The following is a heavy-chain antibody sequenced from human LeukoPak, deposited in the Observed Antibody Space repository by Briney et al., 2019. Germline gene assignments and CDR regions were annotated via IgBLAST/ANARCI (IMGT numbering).Heavy chain of an antibody. J-gene: IGHJ5*02. V-gene: IGHV4-4*07. CDR3: ARDEEQWLVEEWLPYNWFDP. Sequence: SETLSLTCTVSGGSISSYYWSWIRQPAGKGLEWIGRIYTSGSTNYNPSLKSRVTMSVDTSKNQFSLKLSSVTAADTAVYYCARDEEQWLVEEWLPYNWFDPWGQGTLVTVSS. D-gene: IGHD6-19*01. CDR1: GGSISSYY. CDR2: IYTSGST.